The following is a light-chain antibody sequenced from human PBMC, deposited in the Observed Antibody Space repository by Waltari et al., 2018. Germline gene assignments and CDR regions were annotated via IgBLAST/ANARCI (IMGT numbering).Light chain of an antibody. J-gene: IGLJ3*02. Sequence: QSVLAQPPSVSGAPGQRVTISCTGTTSHVGAGHAVNWYQHVPGAAPKLLISDNTDRPSGVPDRFSASKSGTSVSLAITGLRTEDEGDYYCQSYDTSLSAWVFGGGTKVTVL. V-gene: IGLV1-40*01. CDR2: DNT. CDR3: QSYDTSLSAWV. CDR1: TSHVGAGHA.